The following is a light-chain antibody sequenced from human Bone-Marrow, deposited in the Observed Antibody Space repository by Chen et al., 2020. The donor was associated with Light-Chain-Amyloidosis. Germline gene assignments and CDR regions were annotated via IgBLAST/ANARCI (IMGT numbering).Light chain of an antibody. J-gene: IGLJ3*02. CDR3: QVWDRSSDRPV. CDR1: NIGSTS. V-gene: IGLV3-21*02. Sequence: SYVLTHPSSVSVAPGQTATNACGGNNIGSTSVHWYQHTPGQAPLLVVYDDSDRPSGIPERLSGSNSGNTATLTISRVEAGDEADYYCQVWDRSSDRPVFGGGTKLTVL. CDR2: DDS.